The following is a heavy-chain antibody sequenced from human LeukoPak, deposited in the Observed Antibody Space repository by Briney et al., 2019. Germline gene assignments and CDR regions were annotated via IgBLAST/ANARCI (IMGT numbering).Heavy chain of an antibody. Sequence: PGGSLRLSCAASGFTFSDYYMSWIRQAPGKGLEWVSYISSSSSYTNYADSVKGRFTISRDNAKNSLYLQMNSLSAEDTAVYYCARDRPAGTAASYYYYGMDVWGKGTTVTVSS. V-gene: IGHV3-11*06. J-gene: IGHJ6*04. CDR2: ISSSSSYT. CDR3: ARDRPAGTAASYYYYGMDV. CDR1: GFTFSDYY. D-gene: IGHD2-2*01.